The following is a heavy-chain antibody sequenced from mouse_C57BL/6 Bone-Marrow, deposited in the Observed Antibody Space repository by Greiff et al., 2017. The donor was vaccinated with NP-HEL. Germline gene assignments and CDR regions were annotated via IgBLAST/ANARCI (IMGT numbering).Heavy chain of an antibody. D-gene: IGHD3-2*02. CDR1: GIDFSRYW. J-gene: IGHJ3*01. CDR3: ARDSSGYGFAY. Sequence: EASGIDFSRYWMSWVRRAPGKGLEWIGEINPDSSTINYAPSLKDKFIISRDNAKNTLYLQMSKVRSEDTALYYCARDSSGYGFAYWGQGTLVTVSA. V-gene: IGHV4-1*01. CDR2: INPDSSTI.